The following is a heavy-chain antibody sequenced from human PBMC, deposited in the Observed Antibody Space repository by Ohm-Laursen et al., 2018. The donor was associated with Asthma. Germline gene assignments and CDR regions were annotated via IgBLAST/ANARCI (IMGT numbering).Heavy chain of an antibody. D-gene: IGHD3-22*01. CDR2: VYGDGSNT. V-gene: IGHV3-74*01. J-gene: IGHJ4*02. CDR1: GFTFSTYW. CDR3: ARDGYYYDSSGYYGY. Sequence: SLRLSCAASGFTFSTYWMHWVRQAPGKGLVWVSRVYGDGSNTIYADSVKGRFTISRDNAKNSLYLQMNSLRDEDTAVYYCARDGYYYDSSGYYGYWGQGTLVTVSS.